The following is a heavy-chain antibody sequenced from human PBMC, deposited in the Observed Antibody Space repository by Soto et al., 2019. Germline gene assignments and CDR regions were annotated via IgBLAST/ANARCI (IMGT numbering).Heavy chain of an antibody. J-gene: IGHJ4*02. V-gene: IGHV3-7*03. Sequence: GSLRLSCAASGFTFISYWIIFFRHSPFKWLEWVANIKQDGRRTYYADSVKGRFTISRDNSKNTMYLEMDSLRADDTAVYYCAKVAKSGVVIEYFDSWGQGSLVTVSS. D-gene: IGHD3-3*01. CDR2: IKQDGRRT. CDR1: GFTFISYW. CDR3: AKVAKSGVVIEYFDS.